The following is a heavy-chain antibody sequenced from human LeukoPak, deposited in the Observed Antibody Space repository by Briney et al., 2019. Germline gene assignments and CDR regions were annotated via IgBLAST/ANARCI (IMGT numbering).Heavy chain of an antibody. V-gene: IGHV1-24*01. J-gene: IGHJ5*02. D-gene: IGHD2-2*01. CDR2: FDPEDGGT. CDR1: GYTLTELS. Sequence: GASVKVSCKVSGYTLTELSMHWVRQAPGKGLEWMGGFDPEDGGTIYAQKFQGRVTVTEDTSTHTAYMDLSSLRSEDTAVYYCATDFVVVAAAMGSSGFDPWGQGTLVTVSS. CDR3: ATDFVVVAAAMGSSGFDP.